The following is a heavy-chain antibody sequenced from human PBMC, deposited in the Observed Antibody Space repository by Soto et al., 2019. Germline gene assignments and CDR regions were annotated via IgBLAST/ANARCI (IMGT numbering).Heavy chain of an antibody. Sequence: ASVKVSCKASGYTFTSYGISWVRQAPGQGLEWMGWISAYNGNTNYAQKLQGRVTMTTDTSTSTAYMELRSLRSDDTAVYYCARFLNYNISASYDFDMVARGHGITISV. V-gene: IGHV1-18*01. J-gene: IGHJ6*02. CDR3: ARFLNYNISASYDFDMVA. D-gene: IGHD3-9*01. CDR1: GYTFTSYG. CDR2: ISAYNGNT.